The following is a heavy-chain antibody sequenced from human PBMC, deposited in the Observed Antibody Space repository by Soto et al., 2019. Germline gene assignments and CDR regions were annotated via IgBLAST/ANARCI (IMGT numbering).Heavy chain of an antibody. V-gene: IGHV4-34*01. CDR2: INHSGST. Sequence: QVQLQQWGAGLLKPSETLSLTCAVYGGSFSGYYWSWIRQPPGKGLEWIGEINHSGSTNYNPSLKSRVTISVDTSKNQFSLKLTSVTAAVTAVYYCARGRIAVAGRPYFDYWGQGTLVTVSS. CDR1: GGSFSGYY. J-gene: IGHJ4*02. CDR3: ARGRIAVAGRPYFDY. D-gene: IGHD6-19*01.